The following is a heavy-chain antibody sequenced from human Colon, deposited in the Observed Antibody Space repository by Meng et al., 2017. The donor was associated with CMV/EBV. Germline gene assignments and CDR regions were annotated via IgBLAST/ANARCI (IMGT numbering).Heavy chain of an antibody. D-gene: IGHD1-26*01. CDR3: TRGHSGIDIYAFDI. J-gene: IGHJ3*02. V-gene: IGHV3-72*01. CDR1: GFILSDHY. Sequence: GESLKISCAGSGFILSDHYIDWVRQAPGKGLGWIGRAANKANRYTTEYAASVKGRFTFSRYDSENSLYLQMNSLKSEDTAVYYCTRGHSGIDIYAFDIWGQGTLVTVSS. CDR2: AANKANRYTT.